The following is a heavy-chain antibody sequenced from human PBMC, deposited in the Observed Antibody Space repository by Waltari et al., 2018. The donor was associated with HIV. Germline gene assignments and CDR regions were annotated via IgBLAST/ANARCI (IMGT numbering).Heavy chain of an antibody. V-gene: IGHV3-48*03. CDR1: GFTFSSYE. Sequence: EVQLVESGGGLVQPGGSLRLSCAASGFTFSSYEMNWVRQAPGKGLEWVSYISSSGSTIYYADSVKGRFTISRDNAKNSLYLQMNSLRAEDTAVYYCARGGWVVWFDPWGQGTLVTVSS. CDR2: ISSSGSTI. J-gene: IGHJ5*02. D-gene: IGHD1-26*01. CDR3: ARGGWVVWFDP.